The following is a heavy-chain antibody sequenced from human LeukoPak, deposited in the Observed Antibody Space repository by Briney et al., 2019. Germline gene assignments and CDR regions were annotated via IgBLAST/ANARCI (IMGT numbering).Heavy chain of an antibody. J-gene: IGHJ4*02. Sequence: SVKVSCKASGGTFRSYAISWVRQAPGQGLEWMGGIIPIFGTANYAQKFQGRVTITTDESTSTAYMELSSLRSEDTAVYYCARDLLRGGYGDYLNLDYWGQGTLVTVSS. D-gene: IGHD4-17*01. CDR3: ARDLLRGGYGDYLNLDY. V-gene: IGHV1-69*05. CDR2: IIPIFGTA. CDR1: GGTFRSYA.